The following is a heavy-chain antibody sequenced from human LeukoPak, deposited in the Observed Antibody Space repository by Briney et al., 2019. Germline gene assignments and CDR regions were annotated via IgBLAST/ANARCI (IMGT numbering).Heavy chain of an antibody. V-gene: IGHV1-69*02. Sequence: EASVKVSCKASGGTSSSYTISWVRQAPGQGLEWMGRIIPILGIANYAQKFQGRVTITADKSTSTAYMELSSLRSEDTAVYYCAIGGDSSGYYLGFDYWGQGTLVTVSS. CDR2: IIPILGIA. CDR1: GGTSSSYT. D-gene: IGHD3-22*01. J-gene: IGHJ4*02. CDR3: AIGGDSSGYYLGFDY.